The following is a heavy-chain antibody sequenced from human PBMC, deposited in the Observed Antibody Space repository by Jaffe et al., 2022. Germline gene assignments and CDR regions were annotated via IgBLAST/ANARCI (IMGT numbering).Heavy chain of an antibody. CDR3: ARGVVTATRQYNWFDP. CDR2: IYYSGST. J-gene: IGHJ5*02. Sequence: QVQLQESGPGLVKPSETLSLTCTVSGGSISSYYWSWIRQPPGKGLEWIGYIYYSGSTNYNPSLKSRVTISVDTSKNQFSLKLSSVTAADTAVYYCARGVVTATRQYNWFDPWGQGTLVTVSS. V-gene: IGHV4-59*01. D-gene: IGHD2-21*02. CDR1: GGSISSYY.